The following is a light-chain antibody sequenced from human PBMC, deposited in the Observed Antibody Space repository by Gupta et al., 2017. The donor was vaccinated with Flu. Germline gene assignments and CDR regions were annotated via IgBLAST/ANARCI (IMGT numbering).Light chain of an antibody. CDR2: GAS. J-gene: IGKJ1*01. Sequence: NVLTQSPGTLSLSPGERATLSCRASHTVSSNYLAWYQQRPGQSPRLLIFGASDRDRGIPDRFSGSGDGKNFTLTSSRREHEDCAVYYGQQDSTSWTFGQGTKVEIK. CDR1: HTVSSNY. V-gene: IGKV3-20*01. CDR3: QQDSTSWT.